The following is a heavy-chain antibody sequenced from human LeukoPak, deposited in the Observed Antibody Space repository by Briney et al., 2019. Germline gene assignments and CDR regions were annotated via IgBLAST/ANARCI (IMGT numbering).Heavy chain of an antibody. J-gene: IGHJ5*02. CDR1: GFTFSSYS. CDR2: ISGSGGST. CDR3: AKDTSSGWPNWFDP. V-gene: IGHV3-23*01. D-gene: IGHD6-19*01. Sequence: GGSLRLSCAASGFTFSSYSMNWVRQAPGKGLEWVSAISGSGGSTYYADSVKGRFTISRDNSKNTLYLQMNSLRAEDTAVYYCAKDTSSGWPNWFDPWGQGTLVTVSS.